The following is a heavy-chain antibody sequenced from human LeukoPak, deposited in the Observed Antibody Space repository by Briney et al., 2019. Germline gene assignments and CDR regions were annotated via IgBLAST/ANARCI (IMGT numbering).Heavy chain of an antibody. CDR2: IWYDGSNK. Sequence: PGGSLRLSCAASGFTFSSYGMHWVRQAPGKGLEWVAVIWYDGSNKYYADSVKGRFTISRDNSKNTLDLQMNSLRAEDTAVYYCAKADYPRDPWGQGTLVTVSS. V-gene: IGHV3-33*06. D-gene: IGHD4-17*01. J-gene: IGHJ5*02. CDR1: GFTFSSYG. CDR3: AKADYPRDP.